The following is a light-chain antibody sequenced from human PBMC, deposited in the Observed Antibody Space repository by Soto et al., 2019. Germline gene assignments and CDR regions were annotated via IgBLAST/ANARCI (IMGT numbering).Light chain of an antibody. CDR2: GAS. CDR3: QQCNNWPLT. Sequence: EIVMTQSPDTLSVSPGERATLSCRASQSVSTNLVWYQQKPGQAPRLLIYGASTRATGIPARFSGSGSGTEFTLTISSLQSEDFAVYYCQQCNNWPLTFDQGTKVEIK. V-gene: IGKV3-15*01. J-gene: IGKJ1*01. CDR1: QSVSTN.